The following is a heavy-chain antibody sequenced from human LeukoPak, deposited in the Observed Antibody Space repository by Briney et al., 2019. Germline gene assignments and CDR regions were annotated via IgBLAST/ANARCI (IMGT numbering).Heavy chain of an antibody. D-gene: IGHD4-17*01. V-gene: IGHV3-23*01. J-gene: IGHJ6*02. CDR1: GFTFRSYA. CDR2: INGGGDST. Sequence: PGGSLRLSCAASGFTFRSYAMSWVRQAPGKGLEWVSSINGGGDSTDYADSVKGRFTISRDNSEDTLYLQMNSLRAEDTAIYYCARDQSVTNHYYGMDVWGQGTTVTVSS. CDR3: ARDQSVTNHYYGMDV.